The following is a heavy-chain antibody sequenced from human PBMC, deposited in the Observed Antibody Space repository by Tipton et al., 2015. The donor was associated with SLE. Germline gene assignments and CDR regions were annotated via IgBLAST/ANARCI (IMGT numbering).Heavy chain of an antibody. CDR3: ARHGMVNYYYYGMDV. CDR2: IHHSGST. J-gene: IGHJ6*02. V-gene: IGHV4-4*02. CDR1: GGSIRSSNW. Sequence: TLSLTCAVSGGSIRSSNWWSWVRQPPGKGLEWIGEIHHSGSTNSNPSLKSRVTISVDTSKSQFSLKLRSVTAADTAVYYCARHGMVNYYYYGMDVWGQGTTVTVSS. D-gene: IGHD4-23*01.